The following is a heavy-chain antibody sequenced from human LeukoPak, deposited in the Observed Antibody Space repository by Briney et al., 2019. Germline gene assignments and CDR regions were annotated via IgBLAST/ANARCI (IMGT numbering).Heavy chain of an antibody. J-gene: IGHJ5*02. CDR2: INHSGST. CDR1: GGSFSGYY. D-gene: IGHD2-2*01. CDR3: ARGHGTSRFSRPVP. Sequence: SETLSLTCAVYGGSFSGYYWSWIRQPPGKGLEWIGEINHSGSTNYNPSLESRVTISVDTSKNQFSLKLSSVTAADTAVYYCARGHGTSRFSRPVPWGQGTLVTVSS. V-gene: IGHV4-34*01.